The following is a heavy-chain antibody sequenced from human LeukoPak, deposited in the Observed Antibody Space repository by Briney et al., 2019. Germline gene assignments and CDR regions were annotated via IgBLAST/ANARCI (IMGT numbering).Heavy chain of an antibody. V-gene: IGHV4-59*12. D-gene: IGHD3-10*01. CDR2: IYYSGST. CDR3: ARLTKNDSGSFRFGKKKRGYMDV. J-gene: IGHJ6*03. CDR1: GFTFNTYS. Sequence: GSLRLSCEASGFTFNTYSMNWARQAPGKGLEWIGYIYYSGSTNYNPSLKSRVTISVDTSKNQFSLKLSSVTAADTAVYYCARLTKNDSGSFRFGKKKRGYMDVWGKGTTVTISS.